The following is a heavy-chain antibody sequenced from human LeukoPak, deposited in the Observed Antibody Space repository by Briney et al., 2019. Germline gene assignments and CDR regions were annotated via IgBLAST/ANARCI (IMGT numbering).Heavy chain of an antibody. D-gene: IGHD2-2*01. CDR3: ARDDCSSISCYHNWFDP. V-gene: IGHV3-7*01. CDR1: GFTFSSYW. CDR2: IKQDGSEK. J-gene: IGHJ5*02. Sequence: GGSLRLSCGASGFTFSSYWMSWVRQAPGKGLEGVANIKQDGSEKYYVDSVKGRFTISRANAKNSLYLQMNSLRAEDTAAYYCARDDCSSISCYHNWFDPWGQGTLVTVSS.